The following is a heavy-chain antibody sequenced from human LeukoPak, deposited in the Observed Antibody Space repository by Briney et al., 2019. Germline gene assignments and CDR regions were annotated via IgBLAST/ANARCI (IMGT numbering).Heavy chain of an antibody. Sequence: ASVKVSCKASGYTFTSYGISWVRQAPGQGLEWMGWISAYNGNTNYAQKLQGRVTMTTDTSTSTAYMELRSLRSDDTAVYYCARLPARSSWYHLMGNYYYYGMDVWGQGTTVTVSS. CDR3: ARLPARSSWYHLMGNYYYYGMDV. D-gene: IGHD6-13*01. J-gene: IGHJ6*02. CDR2: ISAYNGNT. V-gene: IGHV1-18*01. CDR1: GYTFTSYG.